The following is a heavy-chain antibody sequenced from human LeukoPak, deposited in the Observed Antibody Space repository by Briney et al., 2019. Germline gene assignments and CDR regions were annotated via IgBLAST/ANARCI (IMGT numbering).Heavy chain of an antibody. CDR1: GFSFSSYW. D-gene: IGHD2-2*02. CDR3: AREGEGVVPAALPFDP. CDR2: IKQDGSEK. V-gene: IGHV3-7*01. J-gene: IGHJ5*02. Sequence: GGSLRLSCAASGFSFSSYWMSWVRQAPGKGLEWVANIKQDGSEKYYVDSVKGRFTISRDNAKNSLYLQMNSLRAEDTAVYYCAREGEGVVPAALPFDPWGQGTLVTVSS.